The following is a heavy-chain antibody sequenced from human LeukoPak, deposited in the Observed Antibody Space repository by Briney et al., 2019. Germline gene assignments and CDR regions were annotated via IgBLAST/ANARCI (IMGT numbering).Heavy chain of an antibody. CDR3: ARGRAVNTAGYSSSWHFDY. CDR1: GWSFSGYY. V-gene: IGHV4-34*01. Sequence: SENLSLNCAVYGWSFSGYYWSWIRQPPGKGLEWIGEINHSGSTNYNPSLKSRVTISVDTSKNQFSLKLSSVTAADTAVYYCARGRAVNTAGYSSSWHFDYWGKGTLVTVSS. CDR2: INHSGST. J-gene: IGHJ4*02. D-gene: IGHD6-13*01.